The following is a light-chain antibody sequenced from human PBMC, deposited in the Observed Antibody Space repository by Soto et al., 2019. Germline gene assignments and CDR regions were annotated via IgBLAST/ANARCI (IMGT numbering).Light chain of an antibody. CDR2: DVT. V-gene: IGLV2-11*01. Sequence: QSALTQPRSVSGSPGQSVIISCTGTSSDVSIYDYVSWYQQHPGKAPKLIIYDVTERPSGVPDRFSGSKSGNTASLTIPGLQAEDEADYYCCSYAGIYTFVFGTGTKVTVL. CDR3: CSYAGIYTFV. J-gene: IGLJ1*01. CDR1: SSDVSIYDY.